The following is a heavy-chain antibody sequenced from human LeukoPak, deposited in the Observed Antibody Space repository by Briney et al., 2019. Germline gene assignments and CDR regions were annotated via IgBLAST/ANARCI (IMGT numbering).Heavy chain of an antibody. J-gene: IGHJ4*02. D-gene: IGHD3-22*01. Sequence: GGSLRLSSAASGFTFSSYAMSWVRQAPGKGLEWVSAISGSGGSTYYADSVKGRFTISRDNSKNTLYLQMNSLRAEDTAVYYCAKDRAPFYYDSSGYYGYFDYWGQGTLVTVSS. CDR3: AKDRAPFYYDSSGYYGYFDY. V-gene: IGHV3-23*01. CDR2: ISGSGGST. CDR1: GFTFSSYA.